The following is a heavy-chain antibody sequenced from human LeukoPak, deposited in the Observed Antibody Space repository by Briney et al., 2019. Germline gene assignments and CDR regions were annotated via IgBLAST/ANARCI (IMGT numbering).Heavy chain of an antibody. D-gene: IGHD3-22*01. CDR2: IYYSGTT. CDR1: GGPINPYY. CDR3: ARSLGTYYYDISGFVYFQH. Sequence: SETLSLTCTVSGGPINPYYWGWIRQPPGKGREWIGYIYYSGTTNYNPSLKSRVTISVDTSKNQFSLNLSSVTAADTAVYYCARSLGTYYYDISGFVYFQHWGQGTLVTVSS. V-gene: IGHV4-59*01. J-gene: IGHJ1*01.